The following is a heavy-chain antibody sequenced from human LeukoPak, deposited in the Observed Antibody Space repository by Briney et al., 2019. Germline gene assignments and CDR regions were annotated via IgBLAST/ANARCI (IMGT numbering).Heavy chain of an antibody. V-gene: IGHV1-18*04. CDR2: ISAYNGNT. CDR3: ARDLEWYFDY. Sequence: ASVKVSCKASGYTFTSYYMHWVRQAPGQGLEWMGWISAYNGNTNYAQKLQGRVTMTTDTSTSTAYMELRSLRSDDTAVYYCARDLEWYFDYWGQGTLVTVSS. D-gene: IGHD3-3*01. J-gene: IGHJ4*02. CDR1: GYTFTSYY.